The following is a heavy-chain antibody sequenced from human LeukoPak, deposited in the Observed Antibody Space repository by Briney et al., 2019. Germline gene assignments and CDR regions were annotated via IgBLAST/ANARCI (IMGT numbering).Heavy chain of an antibody. CDR3: AKIGRRVWYKGPET. CDR1: VFDST. V-gene: IGHV3-23*01. J-gene: IGHJ4*02. D-gene: IGHD6-19*01. CDR2: ISGCGLIT. Sequence: GRSLRLSCTASVFDSTAAGVRQGAGLGLEWVTSISGCGLITFYAEFVRGRFTISRASSKNTVYLQMSGLRVEESALNYCAKIGRRVWYKGPETGGQETLVTVTS.